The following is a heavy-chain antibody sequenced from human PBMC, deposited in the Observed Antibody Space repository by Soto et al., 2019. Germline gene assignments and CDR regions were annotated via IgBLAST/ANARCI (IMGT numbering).Heavy chain of an antibody. D-gene: IGHD3-22*01. V-gene: IGHV3-23*01. Sequence: PRGSLRLSCAASGFTFSSYAMSWVRQAPGKGLEWVSAISGSGYGTYYADSVKGRFTISRDNSKNTLYVQMNSLRAEDKAVYYCAKSYSSGLAALGMDVWGPGTTVTVSS. J-gene: IGHJ6*02. CDR1: GFTFSSYA. CDR3: AKSYSSGLAALGMDV. CDR2: ISGSGYGT.